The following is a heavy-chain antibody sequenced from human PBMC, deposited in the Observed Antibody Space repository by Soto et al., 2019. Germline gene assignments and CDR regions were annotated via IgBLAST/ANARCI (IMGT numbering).Heavy chain of an antibody. CDR1: GSSFTSYW. CDR2: IYPYDSGT. J-gene: IGHJ4*01. D-gene: IGHD2-2*01. Sequence: LKISCKTSGSSFTSYWIGWVRQMPGKGMEWMGNIYPYDSGTRYSPSFQGQVTISADTSITTAYLQWSGLRASDTAMYFCARHLVGSTRGNFDYWGQGTLVTVSS. CDR3: ARHLVGSTRGNFDY. V-gene: IGHV5-51*01.